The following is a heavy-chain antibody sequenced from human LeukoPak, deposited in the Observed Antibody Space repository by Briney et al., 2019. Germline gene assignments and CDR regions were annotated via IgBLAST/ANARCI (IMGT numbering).Heavy chain of an antibody. Sequence: ASVKVSCKASGYTFTSYYMHWVRQAPGQGLEWMEIINPSGGSTSYAQKFEGRVTMTRDTSIRTAYTELSSLRSDDTTVYFCARDWRGYYYYLDVWGKGTTVTVSS. CDR1: GYTFTSYY. V-gene: IGHV1-46*01. D-gene: IGHD3-10*01. CDR3: ARDWRGYYYYLDV. CDR2: INPSGGST. J-gene: IGHJ6*03.